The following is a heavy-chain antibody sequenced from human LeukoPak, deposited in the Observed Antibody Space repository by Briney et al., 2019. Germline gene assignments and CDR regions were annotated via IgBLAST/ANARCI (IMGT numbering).Heavy chain of an antibody. CDR3: ARSYSGSYHEELDY. CDR2: IYYSGST. V-gene: IGHV4-59*12. J-gene: IGHJ4*02. CDR1: GGSISSYY. D-gene: IGHD1-26*01. Sequence: TSETLSLTCTVSGGSISSYYWSWIRQPPGKGLEWIGYIYYSGSTNYNPSLKSRVTISVDTSKNQFSLKLSSVTAADTAVYYCARSYSGSYHEELDYWGQGTLVTVSS.